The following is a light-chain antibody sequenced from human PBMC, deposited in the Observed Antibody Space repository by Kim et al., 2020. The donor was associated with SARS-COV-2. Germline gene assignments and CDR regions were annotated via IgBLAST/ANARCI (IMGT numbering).Light chain of an antibody. Sequence: NFMLTQPHSVSESPGKTVTISCTRSSGSIANNYVQWYQQRPGSAPTIVIYEDNQRPSGVPDRFSASVDTSSNSASLTISGLKTEDEADYYCHSYDNVRVFFGGGNQLTVL. V-gene: IGLV6-57*04. CDR3: HSYDNVRVF. CDR2: EDN. J-gene: IGLJ2*01. CDR1: SGSIANNY.